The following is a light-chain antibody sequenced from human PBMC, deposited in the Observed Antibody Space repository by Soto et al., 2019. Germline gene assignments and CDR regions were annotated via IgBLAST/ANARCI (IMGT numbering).Light chain of an antibody. V-gene: IGKV3-20*01. J-gene: IGKJ5*01. CDR1: QSIGNY. Sequence: EIVLTQSPGTLSLSPGERATLSCRASQSIGNYLAWYQQKPGQAPRLLIYGASSRATGIPDRSSGSGSGTDFTLTISRLEPEDFAVYYCQQYGSSPRITFGQGTRLEIK. CDR2: GAS. CDR3: QQYGSSPRIT.